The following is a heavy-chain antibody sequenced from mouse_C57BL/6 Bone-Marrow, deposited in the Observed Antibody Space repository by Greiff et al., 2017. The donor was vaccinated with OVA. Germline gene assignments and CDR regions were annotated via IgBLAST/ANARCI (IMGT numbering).Heavy chain of an antibody. CDR2: IYPGSGST. V-gene: IGHV1-55*01. Sequence: QVHVKQPGAELVKPGASVKMSCKASGYTFTSYWITWVKQRPGQGLEWIGDIYPGSGSTNYNEKFKSKATLTVDTSSSTAYMQLSSLTSEDSAVYNCAREGDYYGSSIAYRGQGTLVTVSA. D-gene: IGHD1-1*01. CDR3: AREGDYYGSSIAY. CDR1: GYTFTSYW. J-gene: IGHJ3*01.